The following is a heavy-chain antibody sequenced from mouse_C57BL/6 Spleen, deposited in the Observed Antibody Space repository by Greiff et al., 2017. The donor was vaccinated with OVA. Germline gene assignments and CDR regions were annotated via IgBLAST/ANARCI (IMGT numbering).Heavy chain of an antibody. Sequence: VQLQQPGAELVMPGASVTLSCKASGYTFTSYWLHWVKQRPGQGLEWIGESDPSDSYTNYNQKFKGKSTLTVDKSSSTAYMQLSSLTSEDSAVYYCARVIYDGYSDYWGQGTTLTVSS. J-gene: IGHJ2*01. V-gene: IGHV1-69*01. CDR2: SDPSDSYT. D-gene: IGHD2-3*01. CDR1: GYTFTSYW. CDR3: ARVIYDGYSDY.